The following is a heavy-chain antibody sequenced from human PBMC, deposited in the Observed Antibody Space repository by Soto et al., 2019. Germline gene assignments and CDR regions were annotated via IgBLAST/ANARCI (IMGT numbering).Heavy chain of an antibody. V-gene: IGHV3-23*01. CDR3: AYSSTTFDY. Sequence: GESLKISCAASGFTFSSYAMSWVRQAPGKGLEWVSAISGSGGSTYYADSVKGRFTISRDNSKNTLYLQMNSLRAEDTAVYYCAYSSTTFDYWGKGTLVTVSS. CDR2: ISGSGGST. D-gene: IGHD6-13*01. CDR1: GFTFSSYA. J-gene: IGHJ4*02.